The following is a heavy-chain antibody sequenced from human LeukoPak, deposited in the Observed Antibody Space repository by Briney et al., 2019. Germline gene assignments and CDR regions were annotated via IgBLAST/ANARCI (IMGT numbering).Heavy chain of an antibody. D-gene: IGHD3-10*01. J-gene: IGHJ5*02. V-gene: IGHV3-7*01. CDR1: GFTFSNFW. CDR2: INQDGTEK. Sequence: GGSLRLSCAASGFTFSNFWMSWVRQAPGEGLEWVANINQDGTEKYYVDSVKGQFTISRDNVKNSLYVQMNSLRGEDTAVYYCARGVSSMVRGVNRKRFDPWGQGTLVTVSS. CDR3: ARGVSSMVRGVNRKRFDP.